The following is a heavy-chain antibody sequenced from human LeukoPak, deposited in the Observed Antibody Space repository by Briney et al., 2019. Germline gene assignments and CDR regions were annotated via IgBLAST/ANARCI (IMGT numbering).Heavy chain of an antibody. D-gene: IGHD1-1*01. CDR1: GGSISSSSYY. Sequence: SETLSLTCTVSGGSISSSSYYWGWIRQPPGKGLEWIGSIYYSGSTYYNPSLKSRVTISVDTSKNQFSLKLSSVTAADTAVYYCARGGYEPDDAFDIWGQGTMVTVSS. CDR3: ARGGYEPDDAFDI. J-gene: IGHJ3*02. V-gene: IGHV4-39*07. CDR2: IYYSGST.